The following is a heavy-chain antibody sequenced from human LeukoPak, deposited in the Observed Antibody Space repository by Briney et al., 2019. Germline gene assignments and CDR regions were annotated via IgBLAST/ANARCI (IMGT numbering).Heavy chain of an antibody. CDR2: IYTSGST. J-gene: IGHJ4*02. D-gene: IGHD6-19*01. V-gene: IGHV4-61*02. CDR1: GGSISSGSYY. Sequence: SQTLSLTCTVSGGSISSGSYYWSWIRQPAGKGLEWIGRIYTSGSTNYNPSLKSRVTISVDTSKNQFSLKLSSVTAADTAVYYCARGGSSGWYKGIDYWGQGTLVTVSS. CDR3: ARGGSSGWYKGIDY.